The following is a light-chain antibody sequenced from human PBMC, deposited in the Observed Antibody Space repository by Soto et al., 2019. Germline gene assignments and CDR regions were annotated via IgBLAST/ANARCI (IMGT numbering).Light chain of an antibody. CDR3: QNYFDIPWT. CDR1: QNINRY. J-gene: IGKJ1*01. CDR2: QAY. Sequence: AVRMTQSPSSLSASAGDEVTITCRASQNINRYLAWYQQKPGEAPKVLHYQAYTLLSGVPSRFSGSGSGTDFTLPITDLQCDDFENYFCQNYFDIPWTLGPGTRVEV. V-gene: IGKV1-8*01.